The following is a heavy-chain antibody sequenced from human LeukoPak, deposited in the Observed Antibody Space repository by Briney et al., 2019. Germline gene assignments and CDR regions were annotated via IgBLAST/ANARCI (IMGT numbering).Heavy chain of an antibody. Sequence: SETLSLTCTVSGGSISSSSYYWGWIRQPPGKGLEWIGSIYYSGSTYYNPSLKSRVTISVDTSKNQFSLKLSSVTAADTAVYYCARDRVGGSYDYWGQGTLVTVSS. J-gene: IGHJ4*02. D-gene: IGHD1-26*01. CDR2: IYYSGST. V-gene: IGHV4-39*07. CDR1: GGSISSSSYY. CDR3: ARDRVGGSYDY.